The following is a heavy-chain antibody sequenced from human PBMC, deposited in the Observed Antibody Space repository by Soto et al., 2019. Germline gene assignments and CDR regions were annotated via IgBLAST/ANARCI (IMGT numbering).Heavy chain of an antibody. CDR1: GYSFTTYW. D-gene: IGHD3-3*01. Sequence: EVQLVQSGAEVKKPGESLKISCQTSGYSFTTYWIAWFRQLPGKGLEWVGIMHPGDSDTRYSPSFEGHITISADKSLSTAYLQWSSLKASVTATDYCAVIFRGKVDSWGQGTLVTVSS. J-gene: IGHJ4*02. CDR3: AVIFRGKVDS. V-gene: IGHV5-51*03. CDR2: MHPGDSDT.